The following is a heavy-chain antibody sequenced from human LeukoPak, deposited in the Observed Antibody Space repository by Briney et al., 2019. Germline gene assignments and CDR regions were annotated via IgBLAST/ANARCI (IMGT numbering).Heavy chain of an antibody. CDR3: ARVLRATIDAFDI. CDR1: GGSISSYY. CDR2: IYYSGST. V-gene: IGHV4-59*01. Sequence: SETLSLTCTVSGGSISSYYWSWIRQPPRKGLEWIGYIYYSGSTNYNPSLKSRVTISVDTSKNQFSLKLSSVTAADTAVYYCARVLRATIDAFDIWGQGTMVTVSS. D-gene: IGHD5-12*01. J-gene: IGHJ3*02.